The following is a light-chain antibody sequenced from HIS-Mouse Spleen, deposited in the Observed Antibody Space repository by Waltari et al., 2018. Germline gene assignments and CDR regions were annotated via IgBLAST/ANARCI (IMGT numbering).Light chain of an antibody. Sequence: QLVLTQSPSASASLGASVKLTCTLSSGHSSYAIAWQQQQPEKGPRYLMKLNSDGSHSKGDGIPDRFSGSSSGAERYLTISSLQSEDEADYYCQTWGTGIQVVFGGGTKLTVL. V-gene: IGLV4-69*01. J-gene: IGLJ2*01. CDR3: QTWGTGIQVV. CDR1: SGHSSYA. CDR2: LNSDGSH.